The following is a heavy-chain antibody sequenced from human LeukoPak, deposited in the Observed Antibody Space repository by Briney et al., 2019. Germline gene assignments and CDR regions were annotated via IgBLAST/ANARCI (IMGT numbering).Heavy chain of an antibody. CDR2: FDPEDGET. CDR3: ATVGYYGSGSPDY. J-gene: IGHJ4*02. V-gene: IGHV1-24*01. Sequence: ASVKVSCKVSGYTLTELSMHWVRQAPGKGLEWMGGFDPEDGETVYAQKFQGRVTMTEDTSTDTAYMELSSLRSEDTAVYYCATVGYYGSGSPDYWGQGTLVTVSS. CDR1: GYTLTELS. D-gene: IGHD3-10*01.